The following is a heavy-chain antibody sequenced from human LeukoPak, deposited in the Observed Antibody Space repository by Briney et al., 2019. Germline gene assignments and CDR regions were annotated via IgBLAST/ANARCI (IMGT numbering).Heavy chain of an antibody. Sequence: SETLSLTCTVSGGSIISHSYYWAWIRQPPGEGLEWIESIFYSGNTYYNPSLKSRVTISVDTSKNQFSLRLSSVTAADTAVYYCARRTFGGVIAYWGQGTLVTVSS. V-gene: IGHV4-39*07. J-gene: IGHJ4*02. CDR1: GGSIISHSYY. D-gene: IGHD3-16*02. CDR2: IFYSGNT. CDR3: ARRTFGGVIAY.